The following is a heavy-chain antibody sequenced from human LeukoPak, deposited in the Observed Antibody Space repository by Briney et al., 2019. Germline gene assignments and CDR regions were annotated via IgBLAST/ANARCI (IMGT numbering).Heavy chain of an antibody. CDR3: VKSPGYNYGSSVYFDY. Sequence: SETLSLTCTVSGGSISSYYWSWIRQPPGKGLEWIGYIYYSGSTNYNPSLKSRVTISVDTSKKQFSLRLSSVTAADTAVYYCVKSPGYNYGSSVYFDYWGQGTLVTVSS. D-gene: IGHD3-10*01. CDR1: GGSISSYY. J-gene: IGHJ4*02. V-gene: IGHV4-59*03. CDR2: IYYSGST.